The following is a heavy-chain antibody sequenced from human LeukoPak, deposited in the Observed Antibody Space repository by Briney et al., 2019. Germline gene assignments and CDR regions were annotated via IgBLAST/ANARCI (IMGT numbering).Heavy chain of an antibody. CDR1: GFSFCGYW. V-gene: IGHV3-74*01. D-gene: IGHD1-26*01. Sequence: PGGSLRLSCADSGFSFCGYWMHWVRQIPGKGLVWVSHINSDGSITNYADSVKGRFTIARDNAKNTLYLQMNSLRVEDTAVYYCAREVGAIDFWGQGTLVTVSS. J-gene: IGHJ4*02. CDR2: INSDGSIT. CDR3: AREVGAIDF.